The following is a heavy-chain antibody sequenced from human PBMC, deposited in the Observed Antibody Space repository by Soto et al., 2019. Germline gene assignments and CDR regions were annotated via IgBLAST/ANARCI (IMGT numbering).Heavy chain of an antibody. V-gene: IGHV1-3*01. CDR1: GYTFTSYP. Sequence: ASVKVSCKASGYTFTSYPMHWVRQAPGQGLEWMGWINAGNGDTKYSQKFQGRVTITGDTSAITAYMELSSLRSEDTAVYYCARDWTHYDSSGPGDYWGEGTPVTVSS. J-gene: IGHJ4*02. CDR3: ARDWTHYDSSGPGDY. CDR2: INAGNGDT. D-gene: IGHD3-22*01.